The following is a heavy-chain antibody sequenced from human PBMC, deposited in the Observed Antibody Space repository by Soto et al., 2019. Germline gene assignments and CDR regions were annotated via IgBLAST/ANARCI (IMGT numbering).Heavy chain of an antibody. J-gene: IGHJ5*02. V-gene: IGHV4-30-2*01. Sequence: PSETLSLTCAVSGGSISSGGYSWSWIRQPPGKGLEWIGYIYHSGSTYYNPPLKSRVTISVDRSKNQFSLKLSSVTAADTAVYYCARATPRFLEWLRSDGYWFDPWGQGTLVTVSS. D-gene: IGHD3-3*01. CDR1: GGSISSGGYS. CDR3: ARATPRFLEWLRSDGYWFDP. CDR2: IYHSGST.